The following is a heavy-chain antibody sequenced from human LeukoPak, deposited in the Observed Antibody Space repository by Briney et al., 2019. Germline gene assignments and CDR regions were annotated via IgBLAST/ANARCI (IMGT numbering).Heavy chain of an antibody. Sequence: GGSLRLSCAAPGFTFSSYGMHWVRQAPGKGLEWVAVISYDGSNKYYADSVRGRFTISRDNSKNTLYLQMNSLRAEDTAVYYCAKDRSGDDDDYFDYWGQGTLVTVSS. D-gene: IGHD4-17*01. J-gene: IGHJ4*02. CDR3: AKDRSGDDDDYFDY. CDR1: GFTFSSYG. CDR2: ISYDGSNK. V-gene: IGHV3-30*18.